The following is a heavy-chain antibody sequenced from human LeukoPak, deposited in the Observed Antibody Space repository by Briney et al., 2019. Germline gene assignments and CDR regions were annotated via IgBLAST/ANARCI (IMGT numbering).Heavy chain of an antibody. Sequence: GGSLRLSCAASGFTFSSYAMSWVRQAPGRGLEWVSAISGSGGSTYYADSVKGRFTISRDNSKNTLYLQVNSLRAEDTAVYYCAKIHTKLLRPLDWFDPWGQGTLVTVSS. CDR2: ISGSGGST. D-gene: IGHD3-3*01. V-gene: IGHV3-23*01. CDR1: GFTFSSYA. J-gene: IGHJ5*02. CDR3: AKIHTKLLRPLDWFDP.